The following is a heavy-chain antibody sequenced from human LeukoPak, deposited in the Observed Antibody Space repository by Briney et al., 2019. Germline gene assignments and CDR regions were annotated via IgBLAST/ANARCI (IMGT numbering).Heavy chain of an antibody. CDR3: AKDLVWGYDYVIYGMDV. D-gene: IGHD3-16*01. Sequence: NTGGSLRLSCAASGFTFSSYSMNWVRQAPGKGLEWVSSISSSSSYIYYADSVKGRFTISRDNSKNTLYLQMNSLRAEDTAVYYCAKDLVWGYDYVIYGMDVWGQGTTVTVSS. CDR2: ISSSSSYI. J-gene: IGHJ6*02. V-gene: IGHV3-21*01. CDR1: GFTFSSYS.